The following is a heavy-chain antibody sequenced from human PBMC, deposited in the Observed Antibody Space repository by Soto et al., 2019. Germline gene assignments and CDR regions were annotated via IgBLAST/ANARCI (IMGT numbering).Heavy chain of an antibody. CDR3: ARFIATGQIDP. D-gene: IGHD2-15*01. CDR1: GYTFTSYT. CDR2: INHDNGNT. V-gene: IGHV1-3*01. J-gene: IGHJ5*02. Sequence: QVQLVQAGAEVKNPGASVKISCKASGYTFTSYTMNWVRQAPGQRLEWMGWINHDNGNTKSSQKFQDRVIITRDTSAGTAYMDLSRLRAEDTAVYYCARFIATGQIDPCGQGTLVTVSS.